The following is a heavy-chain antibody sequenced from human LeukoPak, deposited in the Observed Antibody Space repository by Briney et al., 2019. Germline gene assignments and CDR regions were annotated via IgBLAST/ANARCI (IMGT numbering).Heavy chain of an antibody. D-gene: IGHD6-6*01. V-gene: IGHV3-48*01. J-gene: IGHJ3*02. CDR1: GFTFSSYS. CDR3: ASRRGVGIAARPDHDAFDI. CDR2: ISSSSSTI. Sequence: PGGSLRLSCAASGFTFSSYSMNWVRQAPGKGLEWVSYISSSSSTIYYADSVKGRFTISRDNAKNSLYLQMNSLRAEDTAVYYCASRRGVGIAARPDHDAFDIWGQGTMVTVSS.